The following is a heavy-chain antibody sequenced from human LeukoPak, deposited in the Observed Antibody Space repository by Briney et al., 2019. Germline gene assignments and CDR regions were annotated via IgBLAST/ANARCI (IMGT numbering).Heavy chain of an antibody. J-gene: IGHJ4*02. D-gene: IGHD5-18*01. Sequence: VGSLRLSCAASGFTFSNAWMSWVRQAPGKGLEWVGRIKSKTDGGTTDYAAPVKGRFTISRDDSKNTLYLQMNSLKTEDTAVYYCTTRGYSYGPICYWGQGTLVTVSS. CDR1: GFTFSNAW. CDR2: IKSKTDGGTT. CDR3: TTRGYSYGPICY. V-gene: IGHV3-15*01.